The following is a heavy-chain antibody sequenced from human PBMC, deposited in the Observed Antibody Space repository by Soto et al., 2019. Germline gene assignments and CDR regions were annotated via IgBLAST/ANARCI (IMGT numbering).Heavy chain of an antibody. J-gene: IGHJ6*03. Sequence: QVQLVQSGAEVKKPGASVKVSCKASGYTFTSYAMHWVRQAPGQRLEWMGWINAGNGNPKYSQKYQGRVTLTRDTSATTAYMELSSLRSEDTAVYYCARALREWFGELSYYYYYYMDVWGKGTTVTVSS. CDR3: ARALREWFGELSYYYYYYMDV. V-gene: IGHV1-3*01. CDR1: GYTFTSYA. CDR2: INAGNGNP. D-gene: IGHD3-10*01.